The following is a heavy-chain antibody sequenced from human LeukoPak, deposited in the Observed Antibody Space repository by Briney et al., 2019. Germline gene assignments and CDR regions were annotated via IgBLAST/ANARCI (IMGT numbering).Heavy chain of an antibody. J-gene: IGHJ4*02. CDR3: ATADYYDSSGYYYDY. Sequence: ASVKVSCKVSGYTLTELSMHWVRQAPGKGPEWMGGFDPEDGETIYAQKFQGRVTMTEDTSTDTAYMELSSLRSEDTAVYYCATADYYDSSGYYYDYWGQGTLVTVSS. D-gene: IGHD3-22*01. V-gene: IGHV1-24*01. CDR1: GYTLTELS. CDR2: FDPEDGET.